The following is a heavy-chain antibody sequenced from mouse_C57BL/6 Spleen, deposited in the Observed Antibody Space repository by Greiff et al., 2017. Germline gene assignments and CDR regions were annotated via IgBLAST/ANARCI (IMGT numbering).Heavy chain of an antibody. CDR2: ISSGSSTI. CDR1: GFTFSDYG. J-gene: IGHJ1*03. Sequence: EVMLVESGGGLVKPGGSLKLSCAASGFTFSDYGMHWVRQAPEQGLEWVAYISSGSSTIYYADTVKGRFTISRDNAKNTLFLQMTSLMSEDTAMYYCAGSPYYGNFDWYFDGWGTGTTVTVAS. D-gene: IGHD2-10*01. V-gene: IGHV5-17*01. CDR3: AGSPYYGNFDWYFDG.